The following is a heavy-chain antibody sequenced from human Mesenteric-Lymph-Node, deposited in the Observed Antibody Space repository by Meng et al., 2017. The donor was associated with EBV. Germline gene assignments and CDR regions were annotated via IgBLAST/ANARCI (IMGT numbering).Heavy chain of an antibody. Sequence: HITLMWSGPPVVTPTSVPPLACSFSGVSLTSAGVGLAWSRQPPGKALEWLAHIYWDGNKRYSPSLDSRLTISKDTSRNQVVVTLTYMDPVDTAAYYCVHITSFSLIPYWGQGTLVTVSS. V-gene: IGHV2-5*02. CDR3: VHITSFSLIPY. CDR1: GVSLTSAGVG. D-gene: IGHD3-16*01. J-gene: IGHJ4*02. CDR2: IYWDGNK.